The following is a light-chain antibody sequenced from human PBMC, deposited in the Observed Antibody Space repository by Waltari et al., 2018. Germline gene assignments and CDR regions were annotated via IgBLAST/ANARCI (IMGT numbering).Light chain of an antibody. J-gene: IGKJ5*01. CDR2: DAS. Sequence: EVVLTQSPATLSLSPGERATLSCRASQSVSSNLAWHQQKPGQAPRLLIYDASNRATGIPARFSGSGSGTDFTLTITSLEPDDFALYYCEQRSNWPQDTFGQGTRLEI. CDR3: EQRSNWPQDT. CDR1: QSVSSN. V-gene: IGKV3-11*01.